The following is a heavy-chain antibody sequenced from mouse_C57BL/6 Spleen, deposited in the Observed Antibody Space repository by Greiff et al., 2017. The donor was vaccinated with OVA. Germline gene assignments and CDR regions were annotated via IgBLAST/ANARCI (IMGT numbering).Heavy chain of an antibody. D-gene: IGHD2-1*01. V-gene: IGHV1-15*01. J-gene: IGHJ2*01. CDR3: TGNWDY. CDR1: GYTFTDYE. CDR2: IDPETGGP. Sequence: VQLQESGAELVRPGASVTLSCKASGYTFTDYEMHWVKQTPVHGLEWIGAIDPETGGPAYNQKFKGKAILTADKSSSTAYMELRSLTSEDSAGYYCTGNWDYWGQGTTLTVSS.